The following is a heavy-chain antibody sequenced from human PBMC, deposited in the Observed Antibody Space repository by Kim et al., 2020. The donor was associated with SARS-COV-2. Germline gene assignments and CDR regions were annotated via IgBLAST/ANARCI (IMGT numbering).Heavy chain of an antibody. CDR3: ARGSRSSSSPSHS. V-gene: IGHV3-11*05. D-gene: IGHD6-6*01. J-gene: IGHJ4*02. Sequence: YEDSVKGRFTIPGDNAKNSLYLPMNSLRAEDTAVYYWARGSRSSSSPSHSWGQGTLVTVSS.